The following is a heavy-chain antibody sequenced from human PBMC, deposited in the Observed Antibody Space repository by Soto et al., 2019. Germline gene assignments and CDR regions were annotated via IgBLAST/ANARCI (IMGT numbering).Heavy chain of an antibody. D-gene: IGHD1-26*01. CDR2: IYYSGST. V-gene: IGHV4-59*01. Sequence: LSLTCTVSGGSISSYYWSWIRQPPGKGLEWIGYIYYSGSTNYNPSLKSRVTISVDTSKNQFSLKLSSVTAADTAVYYCARTIVGATGHYYYYYGMDVWGQGTTVTVSS. CDR1: GGSISSYY. CDR3: ARTIVGATGHYYYYYGMDV. J-gene: IGHJ6*02.